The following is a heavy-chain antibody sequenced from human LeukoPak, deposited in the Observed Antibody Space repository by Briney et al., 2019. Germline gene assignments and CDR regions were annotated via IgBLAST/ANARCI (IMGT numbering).Heavy chain of an antibody. J-gene: IGHJ4*02. CDR3: ASSAMVRGVSTFDY. V-gene: IGHV4-39*01. CDR2: IYYSGST. D-gene: IGHD3-10*01. Sequence: PSETLSLTCTVSGGSISSLSYYWGWIRQPPGKGLEWIGSIYYSGSTYYTPSLKSRVTISVDTSKNQFSLKLSSVTAADTAVYYCASSAMVRGVSTFDYWGQGTLVTVSS. CDR1: GGSISSLSYY.